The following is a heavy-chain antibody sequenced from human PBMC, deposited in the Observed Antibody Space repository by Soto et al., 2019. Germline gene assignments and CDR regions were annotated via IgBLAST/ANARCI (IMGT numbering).Heavy chain of an antibody. V-gene: IGHV4-34*01. D-gene: IGHD2-2*01. CDR2: INHSGST. CDR3: ARLKGYCSSTSCYSFWFDP. CDR1: GGSFSGYY. J-gene: IGHJ5*02. Sequence: QVQLQQWGAGLLKPSETLSLTCAVYGGSFSGYYWSWIRQPPGKGLEWIGEINHSGSTNYNPSLKSRVNISVDTSKNQFSLKLSSVTAADTAVYYCARLKGYCSSTSCYSFWFDPWGQGTLVTVSS.